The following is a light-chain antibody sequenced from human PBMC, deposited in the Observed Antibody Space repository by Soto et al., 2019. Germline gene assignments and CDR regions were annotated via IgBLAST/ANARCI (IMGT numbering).Light chain of an antibody. CDR2: AAT. V-gene: IGKV1-5*01. CDR3: QHYNSYSDA. J-gene: IGKJ1*01. CDR1: QSISSY. Sequence: DSPVNMSPFSVSARVRDRVTIPCRASQSISSYLNWYQHKPGKAPNLLIYAATTLQSGVPSRFSGSGSGTEFTLTISSLQPDDFATYYCQHYNSYSDAFCQGTKVDI.